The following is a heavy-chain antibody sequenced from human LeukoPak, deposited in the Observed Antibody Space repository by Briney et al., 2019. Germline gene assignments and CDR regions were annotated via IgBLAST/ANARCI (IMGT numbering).Heavy chain of an antibody. D-gene: IGHD3-3*01. Sequence: PGGSLRLSCAASGFTFSNAWMNWVRQAPGKGLEWVGRIKSKTDGGTTDYAAPVKGRFTISRDDSKNTLYLQMNSLKTEDTAVYYCTTYLEWSYYPKDYWGQGTLVTVSS. CDR3: TTYLEWSYYPKDY. CDR2: IKSKTDGGTT. V-gene: IGHV3-15*07. CDR1: GFTFSNAW. J-gene: IGHJ4*02.